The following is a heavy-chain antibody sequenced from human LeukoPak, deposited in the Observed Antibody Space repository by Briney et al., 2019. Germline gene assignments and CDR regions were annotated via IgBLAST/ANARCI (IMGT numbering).Heavy chain of an antibody. CDR3: ARDKRDTAMVLDY. J-gene: IGHJ4*02. Sequence: PGGSLRLSCAASGFTFSSYGMHWVRQAPGKGLEWVAVIWYDGSNKYYADSVKGRFTISRDNSKNTLYLQMNSLRAEDTAVYYCARDKRDTAMVLDYWGQGTLVTVSS. CDR1: GFTFSSYG. D-gene: IGHD5-18*01. V-gene: IGHV3-33*01. CDR2: IWYDGSNK.